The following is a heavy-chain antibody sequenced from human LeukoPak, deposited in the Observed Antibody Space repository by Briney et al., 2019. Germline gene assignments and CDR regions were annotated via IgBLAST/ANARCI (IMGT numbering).Heavy chain of an antibody. D-gene: IGHD5-24*01. CDR2: ISSSSSYI. Sequence: SGGSLRLSCAASGFTFSSYSMNWVRQAPGKGLEWVSSISSSSSYIYYADSVKGRFTISRDNAKNSLYLQMNSLRAEDTAVYYCARFEVATTNFDYWGQGTLVTVSS. J-gene: IGHJ4*02. V-gene: IGHV3-21*01. CDR1: GFTFSSYS. CDR3: ARFEVATTNFDY.